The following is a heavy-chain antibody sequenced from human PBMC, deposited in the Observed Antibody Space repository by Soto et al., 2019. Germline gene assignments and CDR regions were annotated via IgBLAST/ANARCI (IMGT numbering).Heavy chain of an antibody. J-gene: IGHJ5*02. D-gene: IGHD2-2*01. V-gene: IGHV4-34*01. CDR2: INHSGST. CDR3: ARGPGNRHRYCSSTSCLGWFDP. Sequence: QVQLQQWGAGLLKPSETLSLTCAVYGGSFSGYYWSWIRQPPGKGLEWIGEINHSGSTNYNPSLKSRVTISVDTSKNQFSLKLSSVTAADTAVYYCARGPGNRHRYCSSTSCLGWFDPWGQGTLVTVPS. CDR1: GGSFSGYY.